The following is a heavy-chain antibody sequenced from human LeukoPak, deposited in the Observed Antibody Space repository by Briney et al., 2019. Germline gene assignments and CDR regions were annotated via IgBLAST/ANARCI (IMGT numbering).Heavy chain of an antibody. D-gene: IGHD2-15*01. J-gene: IGHJ4*02. V-gene: IGHV4-34*01. CDR3: VSPGRS. CDR2: INHSGST. CDR1: GGSFSGYY. Sequence: SETLSLTCAVYGGSFSGYYWSWIRQPPGKGLEWIGEINHSGSTNYNPSLKSRVTISVDTSKNQFSLKLSSVTAADTAVYYCVSPGRSWGQGTLVTVSS.